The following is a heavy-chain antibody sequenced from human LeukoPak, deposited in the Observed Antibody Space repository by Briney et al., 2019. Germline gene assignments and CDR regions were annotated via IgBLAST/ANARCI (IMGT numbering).Heavy chain of an antibody. V-gene: IGHV1-69*13. CDR1: GGTFGSYA. CDR3: ARDYMLYCSSTSCPAFYGMDV. Sequence: EASVKVSCKASGGTFGSYAISWVRQAPGQGLEWMGGIIPIFGTANYAQKFQGRVTITADESTSTAYMELSSLRSEDTAVYYCARDYMLYCSSTSCPAFYGMDVWGQGTTVTVSS. CDR2: IIPIFGTA. J-gene: IGHJ6*02. D-gene: IGHD2-2*01.